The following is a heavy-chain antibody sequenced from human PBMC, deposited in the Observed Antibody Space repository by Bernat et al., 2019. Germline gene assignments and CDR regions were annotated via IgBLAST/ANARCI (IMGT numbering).Heavy chain of an antibody. D-gene: IGHD1-26*01. CDR1: GFIFSSYG. CDR2: ISYDGSAK. V-gene: IGHV3-30*18. J-gene: IGHJ4*02. CDR3: AKGPWERPEY. Sequence: QEQLVESGGGVVQPGRSLRLSCAGSGFIFSSYGMHWVRQAPGKGLEWMAVISYDGSAKYYADAVTGRFTISRDNTNNMLYLQMSSLTTEDTAVYYCAKGPWERPEYWGQGTLVTVSS.